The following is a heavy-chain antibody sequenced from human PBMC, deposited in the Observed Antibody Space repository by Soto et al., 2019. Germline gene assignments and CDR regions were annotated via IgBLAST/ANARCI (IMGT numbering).Heavy chain of an antibody. CDR3: ARGAIGCSGGSCYSGIAVAGTSSYYYGMDV. Sequence: ASVKVCCKASGYTFTSYGISWVRQAPGQGLEWMGWISAYNGNTNYAQKLQDRVTMTTDTSTSTAYMELRSLRSDDTAVYYCARGAIGCSGGSCYSGIAVAGTSSYYYGMDVWG. D-gene: IGHD2-15*01. V-gene: IGHV1-18*01. CDR1: GYTFTSYG. CDR2: ISAYNGNT. J-gene: IGHJ6*02.